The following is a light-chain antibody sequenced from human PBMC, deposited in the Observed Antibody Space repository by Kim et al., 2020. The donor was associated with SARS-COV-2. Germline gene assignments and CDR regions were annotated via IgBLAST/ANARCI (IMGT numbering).Light chain of an antibody. V-gene: IGLV3-9*01. Sequence: VAVGQKARITCGGNNMGSKNVHWYQQKPGQAPVLVIYRDSNRPSGIPERFSGSNSGNTATLTISRAQAGDEADYYCQVWDSSTVVFGGGTKVTVL. CDR2: RDS. J-gene: IGLJ2*01. CDR3: QVWDSSTVV. CDR1: NMGSKN.